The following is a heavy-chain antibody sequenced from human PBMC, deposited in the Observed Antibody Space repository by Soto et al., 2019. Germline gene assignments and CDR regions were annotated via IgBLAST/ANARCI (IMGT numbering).Heavy chain of an antibody. V-gene: IGHV4-4*07. CDR2: ISASGIT. CDR1: GGSISSYY. D-gene: IGHD6-19*01. Sequence: QVHLQESGPGLVKPSETLSLTCTVSGGSISSYYWNWIRQSAGKGLEWIGRISASGITNYNPSLKSRINMSIDTSKNHFSLTLSSVTAADTAVYYCASAPSKPVEPIWDVFDFWGQGTMVTVSS. J-gene: IGHJ3*01. CDR3: ASAPSKPVEPIWDVFDF.